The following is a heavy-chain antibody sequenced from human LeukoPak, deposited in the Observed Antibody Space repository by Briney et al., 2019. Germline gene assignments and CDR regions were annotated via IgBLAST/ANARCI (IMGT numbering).Heavy chain of an antibody. CDR3: TRDSGTYNWFDP. Sequence: GGSLRLSCAASGFXFSGSAIHWVRQSSGKGLEWVGQIDKKDKGYATATAYAASVKGRFTISRHDSINTAYLQMKSLKTEDTALYYCTRDSGTYNWFDPWGQGTLVTVSS. CDR2: IDKKDKGYATAT. V-gene: IGHV3-73*01. D-gene: IGHD1-26*01. CDR1: GFXFSGSA. J-gene: IGHJ5*02.